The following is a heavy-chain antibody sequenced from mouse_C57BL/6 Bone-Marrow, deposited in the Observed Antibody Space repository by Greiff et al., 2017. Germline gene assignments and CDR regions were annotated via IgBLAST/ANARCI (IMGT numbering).Heavy chain of an antibody. D-gene: IGHD1-1*01. Sequence: VQLQQSGPELVKPGASVKISCKASGYTFTDYYINWVKQRPGQGLEWIGWIYPGCGNTKYNEKFKGKATLTVDTSSSTAYMQLSSLTSEDSAVYLGARALYGSLMDYWGQGTSVTVSS. CDR2: IYPGCGNT. V-gene: IGHV1-84*01. CDR1: GYTFTDYY. CDR3: ARALYGSLMDY. J-gene: IGHJ4*01.